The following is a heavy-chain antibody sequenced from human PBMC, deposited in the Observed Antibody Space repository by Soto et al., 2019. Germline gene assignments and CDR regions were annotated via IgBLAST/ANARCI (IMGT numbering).Heavy chain of an antibody. J-gene: IGHJ5*02. CDR2: INAGNGNT. CDR1: GYTFTSYA. V-gene: IGHV1-3*01. CDR3: AREGSVLWFGELLSIGWFDP. Sequence: QVQLVQSGAEVKKPGASVKVSCKASGYTFTSYAMHWVRQAPGQRLEWMGWINAGNGNTKYSQKFQGRVTITRDTSASTAYMELSSLRSEDTAVYYCAREGSVLWFGELLSIGWFDPRGQGTLVTVSS. D-gene: IGHD3-10*01.